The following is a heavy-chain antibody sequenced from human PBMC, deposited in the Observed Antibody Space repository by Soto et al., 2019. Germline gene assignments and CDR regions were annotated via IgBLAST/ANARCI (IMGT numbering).Heavy chain of an antibody. D-gene: IGHD5-12*01. Sequence: ASVKVSCKASGYTFTSYYMHWVRQAPGQGLEWMGIINPSGGSTSYAQKFQGRVTMTRDTSTSTVYMELSSLRSEDTAVYYCARGSSGATTAVDYYYYYYMDVWGKGTTVTVSS. CDR3: ARGSSGATTAVDYYYYYYMDV. CDR1: GYTFTSYY. J-gene: IGHJ6*03. V-gene: IGHV1-46*03. CDR2: INPSGGST.